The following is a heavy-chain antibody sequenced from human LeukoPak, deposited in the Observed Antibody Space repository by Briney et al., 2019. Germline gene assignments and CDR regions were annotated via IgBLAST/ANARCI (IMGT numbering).Heavy chain of an antibody. V-gene: IGHV1-2*02. Sequence: ASVKVSCKASGCTFPGYYVHWVRQAPGQGLEWMGWINPNNGGTNYAQKFQDRVTMTRETSISTAYMELSRLRSDDTAVYYCARGRGTLSSSWSLHWGQGTLVTVPS. CDR2: INPNNGGT. J-gene: IGHJ4*02. D-gene: IGHD6-13*01. CDR3: ARGRGTLSSSWSLH. CDR1: GCTFPGYY.